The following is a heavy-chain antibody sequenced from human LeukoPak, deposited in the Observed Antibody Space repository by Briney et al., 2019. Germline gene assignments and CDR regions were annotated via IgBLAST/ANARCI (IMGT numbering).Heavy chain of an antibody. CDR1: GFTFRSYS. CDR2: IRSKAFGATT. J-gene: IGHJ4*02. Sequence: GGSLRLSCAASGFTFRSYSMHWVRQAPGKGLEWVGFIRSKAFGATTDYAASVKGRFTVSRDDSKSIAYLQMNGLKTEDTAVYYCTRDCSGSSCYEEMDYWGQGTLVTVSS. CDR3: TRDCSGSSCYEEMDY. D-gene: IGHD2-15*01. V-gene: IGHV3-49*02.